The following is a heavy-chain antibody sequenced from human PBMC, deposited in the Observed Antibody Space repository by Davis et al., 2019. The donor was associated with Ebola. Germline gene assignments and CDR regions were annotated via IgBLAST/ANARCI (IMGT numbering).Heavy chain of an antibody. CDR3: ARIRSSSLIGYYGMDV. D-gene: IGHD6-6*01. V-gene: IGHV1-18*01. Sequence: AASVKVSCKASGYTFTSYGISWVRQAPGQGLEWMGWISAYNGNTNYAQKLQGRVTMTTDTSTSTAYMELRSLRSDDTAVYYCARIRSSSLIGYYGMDVWGQGTTVTVSS. CDR2: ISAYNGNT. J-gene: IGHJ6*02. CDR1: GYTFTSYG.